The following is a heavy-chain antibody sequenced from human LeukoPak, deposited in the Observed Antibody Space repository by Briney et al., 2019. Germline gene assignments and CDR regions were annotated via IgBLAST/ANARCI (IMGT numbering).Heavy chain of an antibody. Sequence: GTSLRLSCAASGFTFSTYAMSWVRQAPGKGLEWVSGISGSGGNTYYADSVKGRFTISRDNSKNTLYLQMNSLRAEDTAVYYCGKDGGEGGNRNGFFDYGAQGPLVTVSS. D-gene: IGHD1-14*01. J-gene: IGHJ4*02. CDR3: GKDGGEGGNRNGFFDY. CDR2: ISGSGGNT. V-gene: IGHV3-23*01. CDR1: GFTFSTYA.